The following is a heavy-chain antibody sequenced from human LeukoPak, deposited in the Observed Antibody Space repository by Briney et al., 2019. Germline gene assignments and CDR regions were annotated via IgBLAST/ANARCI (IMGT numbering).Heavy chain of an antibody. Sequence: PSETLSLTCTVSGGSIRSYYWNWIRQPPGKGLEWIGYIYYSGSTHYNPSLKSRVTISVDTSKNQFSLKLSAVTAADTAMYYCARDKDPGDHWGQGTLVTVSS. CDR3: ARDKDPGDH. J-gene: IGHJ4*02. CDR1: GGSIRSYY. CDR2: IYYSGST. V-gene: IGHV4-59*01.